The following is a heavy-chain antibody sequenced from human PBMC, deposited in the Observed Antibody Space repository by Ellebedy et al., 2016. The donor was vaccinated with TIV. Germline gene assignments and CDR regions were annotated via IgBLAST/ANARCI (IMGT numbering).Heavy chain of an antibody. V-gene: IGHV1-2*02. Sequence: ASVKVSXXASGYTFTGYFMHWVRQAPGQGPEWMGWINPNSGDTKYAQKFQGRVTMTRDSSINTAYMDLSRLRSDDTAVYYCARVRTYYYELGAFDLWGQGTMVTVSS. D-gene: IGHD3-22*01. J-gene: IGHJ3*01. CDR1: GYTFTGYF. CDR3: ARVRTYYYELGAFDL. CDR2: INPNSGDT.